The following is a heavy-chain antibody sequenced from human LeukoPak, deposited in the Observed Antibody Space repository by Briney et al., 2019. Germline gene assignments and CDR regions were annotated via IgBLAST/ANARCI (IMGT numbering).Heavy chain of an antibody. CDR1: GGSISSYY. V-gene: IGHV4-59*08. D-gene: IGHD5-12*01. Sequence: SETLSLTCTVSGGSISSYYWSWIRQPPGKGLEWIGYIYYSGSTNYNPSLKSRVTISVDTSKNQFSLELSSVSAADTAVYYCARRGGYGGYNYYYGMDVWGQGTTVTVSS. CDR2: IYYSGST. CDR3: ARRGGYGGYNYYYGMDV. J-gene: IGHJ6*02.